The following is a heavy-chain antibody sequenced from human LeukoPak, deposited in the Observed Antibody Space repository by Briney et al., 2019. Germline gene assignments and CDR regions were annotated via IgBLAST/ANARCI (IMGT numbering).Heavy chain of an antibody. CDR2: ISAYNGHT. Sequence: ASVKVSCKASGYTFTSYGISWVRQAPGQGLEWMGWISAYNGHTNYAQKLQGRVTMTTDTSTSTAYMELRSLRSDDTAVYYCARDPVLRYFDWLLSAYYYYGMDVWGQGTTVTVSS. J-gene: IGHJ6*02. CDR3: ARDPVLRYFDWLLSAYYYYGMDV. V-gene: IGHV1-18*01. CDR1: GYTFTSYG. D-gene: IGHD3-9*01.